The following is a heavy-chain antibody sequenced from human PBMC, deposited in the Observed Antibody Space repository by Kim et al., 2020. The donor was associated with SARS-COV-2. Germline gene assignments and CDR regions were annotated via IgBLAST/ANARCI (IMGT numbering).Heavy chain of an antibody. D-gene: IGHD3-10*02. CDR2: IYYNERT. CDR1: GGSNNDYY. Sequence: SETLSLTCTVSGGSNNDYYWTWIRQAPGKGLDWIGYIYYNERTNYNPSLKSRVSISVGTSKNQFSLKLRSVTAADTAVYYFARLYVDQSGRIDYWGQGTL. J-gene: IGHJ4*02. CDR3: ARLYVDQSGRIDY. V-gene: IGHV4-59*08.